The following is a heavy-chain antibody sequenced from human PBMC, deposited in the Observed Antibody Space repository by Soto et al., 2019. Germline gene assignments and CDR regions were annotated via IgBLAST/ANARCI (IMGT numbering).Heavy chain of an antibody. CDR3: ASSMFVVTALDY. D-gene: IGHD2-21*02. CDR2: ITAGNGNT. Sequence: QVQLVQSGAEEKKPGASVKVSCKASGYTFTSYAMHWVRQAPGQRLEWMGWITAGNGNTKYSQKFQGRVTITRDTAASIAYMELSSLRSEDKDLYYCASSMFVVTALDYWGQGTLVTVSS. V-gene: IGHV1-3*05. CDR1: GYTFTSYA. J-gene: IGHJ4*02.